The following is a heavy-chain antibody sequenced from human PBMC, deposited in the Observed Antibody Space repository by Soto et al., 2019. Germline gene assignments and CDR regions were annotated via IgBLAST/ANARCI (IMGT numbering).Heavy chain of an antibody. CDR2: IYYSGSP. Sequence: SETLSLTCTVSGGSVSSHSRTCIRQSPGKGLEWVGYIYYSGSPTYNPSLESRVTISEDTSNNHFSLQLASVTAADEAVYYCAGGGDDYNWWYLDFWGRGTLVTVSS. CDR3: AGGGDDYNWWYLDF. J-gene: IGHJ2*01. D-gene: IGHD4-4*01. V-gene: IGHV4-59*08. CDR1: GGSVSSHS.